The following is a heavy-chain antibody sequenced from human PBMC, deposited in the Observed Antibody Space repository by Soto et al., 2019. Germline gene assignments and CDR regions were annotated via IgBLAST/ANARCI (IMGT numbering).Heavy chain of an antibody. J-gene: IGHJ6*02. Sequence: SVKVSCKASGGTFSSYANSWVRKAPGQGLEWVGGIIPIFGKANYAQKFQGRVTITADESTSTCYMELSSLSSEDTAVYYCASWGIASAGTGYYGMDVWG. CDR3: ASWGIASAGTGYYGMDV. CDR1: GGTFSSYA. V-gene: IGHV1-69*01. CDR2: IIPIFGKA. D-gene: IGHD6-13*01.